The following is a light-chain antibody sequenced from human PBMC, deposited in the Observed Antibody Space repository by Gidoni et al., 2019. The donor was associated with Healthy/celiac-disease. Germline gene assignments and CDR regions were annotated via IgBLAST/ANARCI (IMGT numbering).Light chain of an antibody. J-gene: IGKJ4*01. V-gene: IGKV1-39*01. CDR2: AAS. Sequence: DIQMTQSPSSLSAYVGDRVTITCRASHSISSYLNWYQQKPGKAPKLLIYAASSLQSGVPSRFSGSGSGTDFTLTIISLQPEDFATYYCQQSYITLTFGGGTKVEIK. CDR3: QQSYITLT. CDR1: HSISSY.